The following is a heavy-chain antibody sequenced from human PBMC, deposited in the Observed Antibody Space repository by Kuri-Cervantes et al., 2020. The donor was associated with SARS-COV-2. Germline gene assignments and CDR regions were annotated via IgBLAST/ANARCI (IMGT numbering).Heavy chain of an antibody. CDR3: ARASGWYSIDY. CDR2: FYHSEGT. D-gene: IGHD6-19*01. V-gene: IGHV4-38-2*02. CDR1: GYSISSGYY. J-gene: IGHJ4*02. Sequence: GSLRLSCTVSGYSISSGYYWGWIRQPPGKGLEWIASFYHSEGTSYNPSLKSRLTMSVDTSKNQFSLRLSSVTAADTAVYYCARASGWYSIDYWGQGTLVTVSS.